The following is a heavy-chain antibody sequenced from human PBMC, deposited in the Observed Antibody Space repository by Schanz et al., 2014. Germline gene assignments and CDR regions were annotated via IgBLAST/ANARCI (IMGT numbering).Heavy chain of an antibody. CDR3: AREKVDIVVIPGARRNYYYSGMDV. V-gene: IGHV4-4*07. CDR2: FYSSGST. J-gene: IGHJ6*02. Sequence: QVQLQESGPGLVKPSETLSLTCSVSGGSISSYYWSWIRQPAGKGLEWIGRFYSSGSTNYNPSLQNGVTMQIDTSKNQFSLKLSAVTAADTAVYYCAREKVDIVVIPGARRNYYYSGMDVWGQGTTVTVSS. D-gene: IGHD2-2*01. CDR1: GGSISSYY.